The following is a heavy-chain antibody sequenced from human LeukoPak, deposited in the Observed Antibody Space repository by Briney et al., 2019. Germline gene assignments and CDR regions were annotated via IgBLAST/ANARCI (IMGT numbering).Heavy chain of an antibody. CDR1: GGSISSGGYY. V-gene: IGHV4-31*03. Sequence: TSETLSRACTVSGGSISSGGYYWSWIRQHPGKGLEWIGYIYYSGSTYYNPSLKSRVTISVDTSKNQFSLKLSSVTAADTAVYYCARVRQKYNWNYSFDPWGQGTLVTVSS. CDR3: ARVRQKYNWNYSFDP. CDR2: IYYSGST. J-gene: IGHJ5*02. D-gene: IGHD1-7*01.